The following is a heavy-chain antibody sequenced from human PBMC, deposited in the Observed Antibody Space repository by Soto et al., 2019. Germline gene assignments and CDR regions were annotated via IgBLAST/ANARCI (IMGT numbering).Heavy chain of an antibody. D-gene: IGHD1-26*01. V-gene: IGHV3-23*01. Sequence: EVQLLESGGGLVQPGGSLRLSCVASGSTFRSAVMSWVRQAPGKGLEWVSGISGGTTDYADSVPGRFTISRNNFKNTLFFQMNSLGAEDTGGYRCATRDRVTSGSSHFYGTDVWGQGTTVTVSS. CDR2: ISGGTT. CDR1: GSTFRSAV. CDR3: ATRDRVTSGSSHFYGTDV. J-gene: IGHJ6*02.